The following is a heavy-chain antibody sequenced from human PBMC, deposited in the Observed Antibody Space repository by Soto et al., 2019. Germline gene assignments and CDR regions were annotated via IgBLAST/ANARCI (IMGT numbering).Heavy chain of an antibody. CDR1: GFTFSSYG. D-gene: IGHD3-3*01. J-gene: IGHJ6*02. CDR3: ARDFMEYGMDV. V-gene: IGHV3-33*01. Sequence: GGSLRLSCAASGFTFSSYGMHWVRQAPGKGLEWVAVIWYDGSNKYYADSVKGRFTISRDNSKNTLYLQMNSLRAEDTAVYYCARDFMEYGMDVWGQGTTVTVSS. CDR2: IWYDGSNK.